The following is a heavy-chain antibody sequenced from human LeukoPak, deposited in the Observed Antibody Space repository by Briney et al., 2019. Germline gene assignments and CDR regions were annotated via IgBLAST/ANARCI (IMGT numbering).Heavy chain of an antibody. V-gene: IGHV1-2*02. CDR3: ARASTYYDSSGYPWYFDY. D-gene: IGHD3-22*01. CDR1: GYTFTGYY. J-gene: IGHJ4*02. Sequence: ASVKVSCKASGYTFTGYYMHWVRQAPGQGLEWMGWINPNSGGTNYAQKFQGRVTMTRDTSISTAYMELSRLRSDDTAVYYCARASTYYDSSGYPWYFDYWGQGTLVTVSS. CDR2: INPNSGGT.